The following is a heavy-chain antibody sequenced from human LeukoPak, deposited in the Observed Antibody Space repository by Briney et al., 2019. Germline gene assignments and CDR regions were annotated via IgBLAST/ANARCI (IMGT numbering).Heavy chain of an antibody. D-gene: IGHD2-2*02. V-gene: IGHV4-39*07. CDR2: IYYSGST. J-gene: IGHJ6*03. Sequence: SETLSLTCTVSGGSISSSSYYWGWIRQPPGKGLEWIGSIYYSGSTYYNPSLKSRVTISVDTSKNQFSLKLSSVTAADTAVYYCARVGDHRYCSSTSCYNYYYYMDVWGKGTTVTVSS. CDR1: GGSISSSSYY. CDR3: ARVGDHRYCSSTSCYNYYYYMDV.